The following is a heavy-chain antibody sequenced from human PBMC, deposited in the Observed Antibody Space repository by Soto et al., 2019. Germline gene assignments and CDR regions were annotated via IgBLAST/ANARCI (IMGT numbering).Heavy chain of an antibody. V-gene: IGHV3-48*02. CDR2: ISSSSSTI. CDR1: GFTFSSYS. D-gene: IGHD2-2*01. Sequence: GGSLRLSCAASGFTFSSYSMNWVRQAPGKGLEWVSYISSSSSTIYYADSVKGQFTISRDNAKNSLYLQMNSLRDEDTAVYYCARDLGVVPAVPYYFDYWGQGTLVTVSS. J-gene: IGHJ4*02. CDR3: ARDLGVVPAVPYYFDY.